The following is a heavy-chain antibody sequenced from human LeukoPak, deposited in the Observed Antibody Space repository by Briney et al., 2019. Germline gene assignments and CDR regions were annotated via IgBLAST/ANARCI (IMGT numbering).Heavy chain of an antibody. J-gene: IGHJ5*02. CDR3: ARDHIDGYNPNNWFDP. CDR1: GGSISSYY. V-gene: IGHV4-59*12. CDR2: VYDSGNI. Sequence: SETLSLTCTVSGGSISSYYWSWIRQPPGKGLEWIGIVYDSGNIYYNPSLKSRVTISVDTSMNQFSLNLSFVTAADTAIYYCARDHIDGYNPNNWFDPWGQGTLVTVSS. D-gene: IGHD5-24*01.